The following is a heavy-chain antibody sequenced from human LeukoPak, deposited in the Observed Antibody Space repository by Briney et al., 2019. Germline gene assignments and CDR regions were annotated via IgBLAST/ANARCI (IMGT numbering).Heavy chain of an antibody. J-gene: IGHJ4*02. CDR2: ISGSGGST. Sequence: GGSLRLSCAASGFTFSSYAMSWVRQAPGKGLEWVSAISGSGGSTYYADPVKGRFTISRDNSKNTLYLQMNSLRTEDTAVYYCAKGGWLRLLYYFDYWGQGTLVTVSS. D-gene: IGHD5-12*01. CDR3: AKGGWLRLLYYFDY. CDR1: GFTFSSYA. V-gene: IGHV3-23*01.